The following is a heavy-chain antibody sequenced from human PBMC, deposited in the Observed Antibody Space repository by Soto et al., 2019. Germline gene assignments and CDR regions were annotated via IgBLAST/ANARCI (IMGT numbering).Heavy chain of an antibody. V-gene: IGHV1-69*13. J-gene: IGHJ4*02. Sequence: SVKVSCKASGGTFSSYAISWVRQAPGQGLEWMGGIIPIFGTANYAQKFQGRVTITADESTSTAYMELSSLRSEDTAVYYCAREHCGGDCPAFDYWGQGTLVTVSS. D-gene: IGHD2-21*02. CDR1: GGTFSSYA. CDR3: AREHCGGDCPAFDY. CDR2: IIPIFGTA.